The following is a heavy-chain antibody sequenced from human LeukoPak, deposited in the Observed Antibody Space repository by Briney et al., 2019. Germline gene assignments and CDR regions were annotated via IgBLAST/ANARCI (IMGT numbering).Heavy chain of an antibody. CDR1: GFTFSSSA. CDR2: IAPSGGSR. CDR3: AIRGISGTKYFQH. D-gene: IGHD1-20*01. J-gene: IGHJ1*01. V-gene: IGHV3-23*01. Sequence: GGSLRLSCAVSGFTFSSSAMSWVRQVPGKGLEWVSAIAPSGGSREYADSVKGRFTISRDNSKNTLFLQMDGLRDEDTALYYCAIRGISGTKYFQHWAKGTLVTVSS.